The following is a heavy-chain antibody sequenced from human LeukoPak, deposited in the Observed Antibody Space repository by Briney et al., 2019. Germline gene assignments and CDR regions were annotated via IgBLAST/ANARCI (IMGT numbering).Heavy chain of an antibody. D-gene: IGHD3-16*01. Sequence: PSETLSLTCAVYGGSFSGYYWSWIRQPPGKGLEWIGEINHSGSTNYNPSLKSRVTISVDTSKNQFSLKLSSVTAADTVVYYCARGHVGGDIWGQGTMVTVSS. CDR3: ARGHVGGDI. CDR2: INHSGST. CDR1: GGSFSGYY. J-gene: IGHJ3*02. V-gene: IGHV4-34*01.